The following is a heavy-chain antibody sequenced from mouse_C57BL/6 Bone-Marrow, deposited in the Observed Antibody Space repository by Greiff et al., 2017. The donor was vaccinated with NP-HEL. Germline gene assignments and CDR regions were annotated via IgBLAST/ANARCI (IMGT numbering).Heavy chain of an antibody. CDR1: GFTFSSYT. J-gene: IGHJ1*03. V-gene: IGHV5-9*01. CDR2: ISGGGGNT. D-gene: IGHD1-1*01. Sequence: EVKVVESGGGLVKPGGSLKLSCAASGFTFSSYTMSWVRQTPEKRLEWVATISGGGGNTYYPDSVKGRFTISRDNAKNTLYLQMSSLRSEDTALYYCARQQSPYYYGSSHWYFDVWGTGTTVTVSS. CDR3: ARQQSPYYYGSSHWYFDV.